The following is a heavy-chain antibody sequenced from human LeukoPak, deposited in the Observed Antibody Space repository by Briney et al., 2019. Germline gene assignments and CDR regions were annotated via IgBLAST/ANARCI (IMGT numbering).Heavy chain of an antibody. D-gene: IGHD2-2*01. J-gene: IGHJ4*02. CDR1: GYTFTSYY. Sequence: ASVKVSCKASGYTFTSYYMHWVRQAPGQGLEWMGIINPSGGSTSYAQKFQGRVTMTRDMSTSTVYMELSSLRSDDTAVYYCARDRLAYCSSTSHCLPDYWGQGTLVTVSS. CDR3: ARDRLAYCSSTSHCLPDY. V-gene: IGHV1-46*01. CDR2: INPSGGST.